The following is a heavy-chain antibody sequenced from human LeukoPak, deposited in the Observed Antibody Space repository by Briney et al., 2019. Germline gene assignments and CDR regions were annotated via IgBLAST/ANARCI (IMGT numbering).Heavy chain of an antibody. D-gene: IGHD1-1*01. CDR2: IYYSGST. CDR3: ARDRYAFDI. V-gene: IGHV4-59*01. CDR1: GGSISSYY. Sequence: PSETLSLTCTVSGGSISSYYWSWIRQPPGKGLEWIGYIYYSGSTNYNPSLKSRVTISVDMSKNQFSLKLSSVTAADTAVYYCARDRYAFDIWGQGTMVTVSS. J-gene: IGHJ3*02.